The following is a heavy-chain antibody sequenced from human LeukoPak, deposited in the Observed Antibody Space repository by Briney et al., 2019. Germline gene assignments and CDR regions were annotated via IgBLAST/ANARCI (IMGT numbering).Heavy chain of an antibody. V-gene: IGHV3-23*01. D-gene: IGHD3-22*01. CDR2: ISGSGGNT. Sequence: GGSLRLSCAASGFTFSSYAMSWVRQAPGKGLEWVSAISGSGGNTYYADSVRGRFTISRDNSKNTLYLQMNSLRAEDTAVYYCAKDYYDSTEPDYWGQGTLVTVSS. CDR3: AKDYYDSTEPDY. CDR1: GFTFSSYA. J-gene: IGHJ4*02.